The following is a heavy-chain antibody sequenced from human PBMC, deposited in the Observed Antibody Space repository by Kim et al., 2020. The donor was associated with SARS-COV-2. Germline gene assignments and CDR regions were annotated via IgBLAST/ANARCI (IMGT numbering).Heavy chain of an antibody. D-gene: IGHD3-9*01. Sequence: SETLSLTCTVSGGSISSYYWSWIRQPPGKGLEWIGYIYYSGSTNYNPSLKSRVTISVDTSKNQFSLKLSSVTAADTAVYYCARYPITGYYMTFDYWGQGTLVTVSS. CDR2: IYYSGST. V-gene: IGHV4-59*01. CDR1: GGSISSYY. CDR3: ARYPITGYYMTFDY. J-gene: IGHJ4*02.